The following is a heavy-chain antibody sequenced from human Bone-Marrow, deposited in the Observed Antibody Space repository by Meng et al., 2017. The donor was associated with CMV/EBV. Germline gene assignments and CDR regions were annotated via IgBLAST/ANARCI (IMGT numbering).Heavy chain of an antibody. J-gene: IGHJ3*02. CDR1: GYSFTSYW. CDR2: IYPGDSDT. Sequence: ESLKISCKGSGYSFTSYWIGWVRQMPGKGLEWMGIIYPGDSDTRYSPSFQGQVTISADKSISTAYLQWSSLKASDTAMYYCARRTYYYDSSGYSGDAFDIWGQGTMVTVSS. CDR3: ARRTYYYDSSGYSGDAFDI. D-gene: IGHD3-22*01. V-gene: IGHV5-51*01.